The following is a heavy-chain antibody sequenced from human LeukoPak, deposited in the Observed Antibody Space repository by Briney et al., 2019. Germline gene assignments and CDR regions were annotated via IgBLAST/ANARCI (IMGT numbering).Heavy chain of an antibody. CDR3: ARDRGYSYGFIDY. V-gene: IGHV3-30*04. Sequence: PGRSLRLSCAASGFTFSSYAMHWVRQAPGKGLEWVAVISYDGSNKYYADSVKGRFTISRDNSKNTPYLQMNSLRAEDTAVYYCARDRGYSYGFIDYWGQGTLVTVSS. CDR1: GFTFSSYA. D-gene: IGHD5-18*01. J-gene: IGHJ4*02. CDR2: ISYDGSNK.